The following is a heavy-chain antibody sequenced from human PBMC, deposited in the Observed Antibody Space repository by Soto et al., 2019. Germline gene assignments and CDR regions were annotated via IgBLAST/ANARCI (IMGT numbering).Heavy chain of an antibody. V-gene: IGHV4-59*01. Sequence: SETLSLTCTFSGGSISSYYWSWIRQPPGKGLEWIGYIYYSGSTNYNPSLKSRVTISVDTSKNQFSLKLSSVTAADTAVYYCARHSSGWTNFDYWGQGTLVTVSS. J-gene: IGHJ4*02. CDR2: IYYSGST. CDR1: GGSISSYY. CDR3: ARHSSGWTNFDY. D-gene: IGHD6-19*01.